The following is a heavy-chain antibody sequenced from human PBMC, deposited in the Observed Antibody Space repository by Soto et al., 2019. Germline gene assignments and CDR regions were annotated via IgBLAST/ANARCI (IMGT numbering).Heavy chain of an antibody. J-gene: IGHJ6*02. CDR3: TTDPNESSSGWYGYYYYYGMDV. CDR2: VKSKTDGGAT. V-gene: IGHV3-15*07. CDR1: GFTFINAW. Sequence: PGGSLRHSCAASGFTFINAWINLVRQAPGKGLEWVGRVKSKTDGGATDYAAPVKGRFTISRDDSKNTLYLQMNSLKTEDTAVYYCTTDPNESSSGWYGYYYYYGMDVWGQGTTVTVSS. D-gene: IGHD6-19*01.